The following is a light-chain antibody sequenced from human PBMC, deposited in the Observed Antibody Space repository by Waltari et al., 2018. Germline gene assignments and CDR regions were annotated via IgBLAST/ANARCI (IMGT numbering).Light chain of an antibody. CDR1: QSVSSSY. V-gene: IGKV3-20*01. CDR2: GAS. Sequence: EIVLTQSPGPLSLSPGESATLSCRASQSVSSSYLAWYQQKPGQAPRLLIYGASSRATGIPDRFSGSGSGTDFTLTISRLEPEDFAVYYCQQYGSSLFTFGPGTKVDIK. J-gene: IGKJ3*01. CDR3: QQYGSSLFT.